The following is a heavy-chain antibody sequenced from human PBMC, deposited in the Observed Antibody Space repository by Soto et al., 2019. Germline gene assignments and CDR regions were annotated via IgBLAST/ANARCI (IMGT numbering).Heavy chain of an antibody. D-gene: IGHD1-7*01. CDR3: AKEKRGRINWNYDY. CDR1: GFTFRIYS. J-gene: IGHJ4*02. Sequence: PGGSLRLSCAASGFTFRIYSMHWFRQSPGKGLEWVAVIWYDGSNKYYAESVKGRFTISRDNSKNTLYLQMNSLRAEDTAVYYCAKEKRGRINWNYDYWGQGTLVTVS. CDR2: IWYDGSNK. V-gene: IGHV3-30*02.